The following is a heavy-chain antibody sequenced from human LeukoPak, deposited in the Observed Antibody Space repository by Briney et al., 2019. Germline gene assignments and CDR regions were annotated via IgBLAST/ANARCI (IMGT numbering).Heavy chain of an antibody. Sequence: GASVKVSCKASGYTFTGYYMHWVRQAPGQGLEWMGWINPNSGGTNYAQKSQGRVTMTRDTSISTAYMELSRLRSDDTAVYYCAREYRCTNGVCYNWFDPWGQGTLVTVSS. D-gene: IGHD2-8*01. J-gene: IGHJ5*02. CDR3: AREYRCTNGVCYNWFDP. CDR1: GYTFTGYY. CDR2: INPNSGGT. V-gene: IGHV1-2*02.